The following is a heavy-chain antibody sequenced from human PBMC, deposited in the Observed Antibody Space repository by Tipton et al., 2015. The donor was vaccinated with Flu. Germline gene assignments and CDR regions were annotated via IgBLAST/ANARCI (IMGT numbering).Heavy chain of an antibody. CDR3: ARAVDSSSAIFDY. Sequence: QLVQSGGGLVKPGDSLRLSCAASGFTFKNFGMKWVRQAPGKGLEWVSSISSGGHYISYADSVRGRFTISRDTAKSSLYLQMNSLRVEDTAVYYCARAVDSSSAIFDYCGQGTLVTVSS. V-gene: IGHV3-21*01. CDR1: GFTFKNFG. J-gene: IGHJ4*02. D-gene: IGHD3-22*01. CDR2: ISSGGHYI.